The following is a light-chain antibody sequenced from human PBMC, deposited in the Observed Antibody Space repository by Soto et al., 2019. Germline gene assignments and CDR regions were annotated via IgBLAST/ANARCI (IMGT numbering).Light chain of an antibody. J-gene: IGKJ2*01. Sequence: EIVLTQSPGTLSLSPGKRATLSCRASQSVNSNFLAWYQQKPGQAPRLLVYGSSTRAAGVPDRFSGSGSGTDFTLTIIRLETEDDAVYYCQQYGRSALLYTFGQGTKLGVK. CDR1: QSVNSNF. V-gene: IGKV3-20*01. CDR2: GSS. CDR3: QQYGRSALLYT.